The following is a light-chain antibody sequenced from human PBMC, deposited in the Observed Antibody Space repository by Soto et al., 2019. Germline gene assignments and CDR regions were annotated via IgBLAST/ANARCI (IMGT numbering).Light chain of an antibody. Sequence: QSLLTQPASMSRSPGQSITISCTGTSSDVGTYNYVSWYQHHPGKAPKLIIYEVSNRPSGVSNRFSGSKSGSTASLTISGLQAEDEADYHCTSYTRDTALVFGTGTKVTVL. J-gene: IGLJ1*01. CDR1: SSDVGTYNY. V-gene: IGLV2-14*01. CDR3: TSYTRDTALV. CDR2: EVS.